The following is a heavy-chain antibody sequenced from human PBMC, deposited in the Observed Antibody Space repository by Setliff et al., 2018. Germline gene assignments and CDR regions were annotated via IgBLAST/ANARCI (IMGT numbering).Heavy chain of an antibody. D-gene: IGHD3-10*01. Sequence: ASVKVSCKASGYTFSNYGVTWVRQAPGQGLEWMGWVTIYNGNTKYAQNLQGRLTLTTDISTSTAYMELGSLTTDDTAVYYCARVESMVRGKNILRHFDYWGQGIQVPSPQ. CDR2: VTIYNGNT. CDR1: GYTFSNYG. V-gene: IGHV1-18*01. CDR3: ARVESMVRGKNILRHFDY. J-gene: IGHJ4*02.